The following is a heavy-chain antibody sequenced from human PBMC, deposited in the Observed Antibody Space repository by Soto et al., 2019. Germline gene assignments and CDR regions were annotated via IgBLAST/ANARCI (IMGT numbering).Heavy chain of an antibody. V-gene: IGHV4-39*01. CDR1: GGSISDISYC. Sequence: KNSATLSLTCTVSGGSISDISYCWGWIRQPPGKGLQWIGCMFYSGATYYNPSLKNRVTLSVDTSNNEFSLKLVSVTAPDTAVYYCARHKSGSDWLDPWGQGTLVTVSS. D-gene: IGHD2-15*01. CDR2: MFYSGAT. CDR3: ARHKSGSDWLDP. J-gene: IGHJ5*02.